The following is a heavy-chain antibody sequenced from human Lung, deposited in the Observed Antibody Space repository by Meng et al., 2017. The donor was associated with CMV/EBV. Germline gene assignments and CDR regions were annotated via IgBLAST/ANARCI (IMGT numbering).Heavy chain of an antibody. Sequence: GGSLRLXCAASGFSFSSYAMNWVRQAPGRGLEWVSLIYSGGSDTYYVDSVKGRFTISRDDSKNTLYLQMHSLAADDTAIYYCAKVYTSTNRGYYYGMDVWXQGTXVTVSS. CDR3: AKVYTSTNRGYYYGMDV. D-gene: IGHD2-8*01. J-gene: IGHJ6*02. CDR1: GFSFSSYA. CDR2: IYSGGSDT. V-gene: IGHV3-23*03.